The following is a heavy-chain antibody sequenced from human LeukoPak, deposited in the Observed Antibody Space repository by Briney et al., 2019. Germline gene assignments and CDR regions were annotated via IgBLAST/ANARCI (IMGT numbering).Heavy chain of an antibody. CDR3: ARDYYGSGSLYYFDY. CDR1: GGSISSYY. Sequence: SETLSLTCTVSGGSISSYYWSWIRQPAGKGLEWIGRIYTSGSTNYNPSLKSQVTISVDKSKNQFSLKLSSVTAADTAVYYCARDYYGSGSLYYFDYWGQGTLVTVSS. J-gene: IGHJ4*02. CDR2: IYTSGST. D-gene: IGHD3-10*01. V-gene: IGHV4-4*07.